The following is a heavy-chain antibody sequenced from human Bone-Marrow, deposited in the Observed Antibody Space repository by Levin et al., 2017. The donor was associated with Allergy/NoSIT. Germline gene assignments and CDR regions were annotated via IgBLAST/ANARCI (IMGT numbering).Heavy chain of an antibody. D-gene: IGHD6-19*01. Sequence: GSLRLSCTVSGGSVSSDRYYWSWIRQPPGKGLEWIGYIYYSGSTSYNPSLKSRVTISLDTSKNHFSLKLSSVTAADTAVYYCARDSIAVAGIDYWGQGTLVTVSS. V-gene: IGHV4-61*03. CDR1: GGSVSSDRYY. J-gene: IGHJ4*02. CDR3: ARDSIAVAGIDY. CDR2: IYYSGST.